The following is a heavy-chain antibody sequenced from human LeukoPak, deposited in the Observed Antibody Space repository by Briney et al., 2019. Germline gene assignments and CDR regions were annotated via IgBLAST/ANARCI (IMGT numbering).Heavy chain of an antibody. J-gene: IGHJ4*02. D-gene: IGHD3-3*01. CDR2: IYTSGST. CDR3: AKELGDFWSGYYIGAQTDYFDY. CDR1: GDSIIGYY. V-gene: IGHV4-4*07. Sequence: PSETLSLTCSVSGDSIIGYYWGWIRQPPGKGLEWIGRIYTSGSTNYNPSLKSRVTMSVDTSKNQFSLKLSSVTAADTAVYYCAKELGDFWSGYYIGAQTDYFDYWGQGTLVTVSS.